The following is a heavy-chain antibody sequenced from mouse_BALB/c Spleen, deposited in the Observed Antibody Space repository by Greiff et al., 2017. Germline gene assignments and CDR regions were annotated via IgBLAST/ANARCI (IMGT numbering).Heavy chain of an antibody. D-gene: IGHD2-4*01. CDR1: GFTFNTNA. Sequence: EVQLVETGGGLVQPKGSLKLSCAASGFTFNTNAMNWVRQAPGKGLEWVARIRSKSNNYATYYADSVKDRFTISRDDSQSMLYLQMNNLKTEDTAMYYCVNDYDYAMDYWGQGTSVTVSS. CDR3: VNDYDYAMDY. V-gene: IGHV10S3*01. J-gene: IGHJ4*01. CDR2: IRSKSNNYAT.